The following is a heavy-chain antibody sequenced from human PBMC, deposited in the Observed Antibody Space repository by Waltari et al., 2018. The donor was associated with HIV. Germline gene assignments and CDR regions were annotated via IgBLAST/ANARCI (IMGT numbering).Heavy chain of an antibody. CDR1: GGSFSGYY. J-gene: IGHJ6*01. Sequence: QVHLEQWGTGLLRPSETLSLTCAVYGGSFSGYYWSWNRQSHGRGVEWIGEVNHVGRTNYSPSLKGRVTVSVDTSKNQFSLTMRSVTAADTAVYYCARDSAPGLAVDDDDGEFFYYGLDVWGQGTTVTVSS. CDR2: VNHVGRT. CDR3: ARDSAPGLAVDDDDGEFFYYGLDV. D-gene: IGHD6-19*01. V-gene: IGHV4-34*01.